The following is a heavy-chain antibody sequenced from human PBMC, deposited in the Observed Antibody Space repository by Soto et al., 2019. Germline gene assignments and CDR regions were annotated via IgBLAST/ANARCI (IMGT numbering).Heavy chain of an antibody. CDR3: ARGMVYDALDI. V-gene: IGHV4-59*08. Sequence: SETLSLTCTVSGGSISSYYWSWIRQPPGRGLEWIGYIYYSGSTNYNPSLKSRVTISVDTSKNQFSLKLSSVTAADTAVYYRARGMVYDALDIWGQGTMVTVSS. J-gene: IGHJ3*02. CDR2: IYYSGST. CDR1: GGSISSYY. D-gene: IGHD1-20*01.